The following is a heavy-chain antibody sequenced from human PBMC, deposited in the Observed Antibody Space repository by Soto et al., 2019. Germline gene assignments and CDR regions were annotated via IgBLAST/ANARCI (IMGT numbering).Heavy chain of an antibody. D-gene: IGHD5-18*01. Sequence: ASVKVSCKASGYTFTSYDINWVRQATGQGLEWMGWMNPNSGNTGYAQKFQGRVTMTRNTSISTAYMELSSLRSEDTAVYYCARESDVQLWKRDYYYYYMDVWGKGTTVTVSS. CDR3: ARESDVQLWKRDYYYYYMDV. CDR1: GYTFTSYD. CDR2: MNPNSGNT. V-gene: IGHV1-8*01. J-gene: IGHJ6*03.